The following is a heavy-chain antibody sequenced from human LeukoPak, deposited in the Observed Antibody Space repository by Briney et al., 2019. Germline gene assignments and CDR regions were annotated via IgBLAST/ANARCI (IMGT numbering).Heavy chain of an antibody. D-gene: IGHD5-18*01. CDR1: GFTFSSYG. CDR2: ISYDGSNK. V-gene: IGHV3-30*18. J-gene: IGHJ4*02. CDR3: AKEYVDTAGLQFDY. Sequence: PGGSLRLSCAASGFTFSSYGMHWVRQAPGKGLEWVAVISYDGSNKYYADSVKGRFTISRDNSKNTLYLQMNSLRAEDTAVYYCAKEYVDTAGLQFDYWGQGTLVTVSS.